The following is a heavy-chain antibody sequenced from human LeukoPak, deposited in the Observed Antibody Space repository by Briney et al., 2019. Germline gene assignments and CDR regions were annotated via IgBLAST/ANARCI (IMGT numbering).Heavy chain of an antibody. J-gene: IGHJ3*02. Sequence: SETLSLTCTVSDDSFSTHYWTWIRQPPGKGLEWIGYISYTGSTNYNPSLKSRVTISVNTSKNQYSLKLSSVTAADTAVYYGARDQTTVTKGFDIWGQGTLVTVSS. V-gene: IGHV4-59*11. CDR3: ARDQTTVTKGFDI. D-gene: IGHD4-17*01. CDR1: DDSFSTHY. CDR2: ISYTGST.